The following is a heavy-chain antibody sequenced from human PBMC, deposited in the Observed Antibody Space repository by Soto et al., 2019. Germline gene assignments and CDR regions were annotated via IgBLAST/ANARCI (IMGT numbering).Heavy chain of an antibody. V-gene: IGHV3-23*01. D-gene: IGHD1-26*01. CDR2: ISGSGGST. CDR1: GFTFSSYA. Sequence: PGGSLRLSCAAFGFTFSSYAMSWVRQAPGKGLEWVSAISGSGGSTYYADSVKGRFTISRDNSKNTLYLQMNSLRAEDTAVYYCAKKGAWELLYYFDYWGQGTLVTVSS. J-gene: IGHJ4*02. CDR3: AKKGAWELLYYFDY.